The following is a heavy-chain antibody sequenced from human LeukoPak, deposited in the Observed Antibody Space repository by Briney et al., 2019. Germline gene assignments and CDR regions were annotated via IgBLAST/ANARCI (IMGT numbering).Heavy chain of an antibody. D-gene: IGHD5-18*01. V-gene: IGHV4-59*02. CDR1: GGSVSSNY. CDR3: ARVWGAAMVTYFDY. CDR2: IYYSGNT. J-gene: IGHJ4*02. Sequence: PSETLSLTCSVSGGSVSSNYWSWIRQPPGKGLEWIGYIYYSGNTNYNPSLKSRVTISLNTAKNQFSLKLSSVTAADTAVYYCARVWGAAMVTYFDYWGQGTLVTVSS.